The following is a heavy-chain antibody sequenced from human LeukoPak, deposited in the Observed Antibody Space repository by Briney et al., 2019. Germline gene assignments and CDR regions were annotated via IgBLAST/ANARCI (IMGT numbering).Heavy chain of an antibody. CDR3: ARPPSRGYSSSFEY. D-gene: IGHD2-2*03. CDR2: IYPDESNI. J-gene: IGHJ4*02. Sequence: GESLKISCKGSGYSFPTYWIAWVRQMPGKGLEWMGIIYPDESNIRYSPSFQGQVTISADKSISTAYLQWSSLKASDTAMYYCARPPSRGYSSSFEYWGQGTLVNVSS. V-gene: IGHV5-51*01. CDR1: GYSFPTYW.